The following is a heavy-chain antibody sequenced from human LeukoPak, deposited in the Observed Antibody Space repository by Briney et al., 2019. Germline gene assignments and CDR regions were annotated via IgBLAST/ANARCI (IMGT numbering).Heavy chain of an antibody. D-gene: IGHD3-16*01. CDR3: AKAPGGIVGY. Sequence: PGGSLRLSCAASGFTFSTSAMGWVRQPPGKGLEWVSAISGSAASTYYADSVKGRFTISRDNSKNTLYLQMNSLRAEDTAVYYCAKAPGGIVGYWGQGTLVTVSS. V-gene: IGHV3-23*01. CDR1: GFTFSTSA. CDR2: ISGSAAST. J-gene: IGHJ4*02.